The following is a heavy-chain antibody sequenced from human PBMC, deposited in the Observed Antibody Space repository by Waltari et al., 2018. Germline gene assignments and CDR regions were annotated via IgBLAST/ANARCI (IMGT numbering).Heavy chain of an antibody. V-gene: IGHV3-23*04. CDR3: AKREPSGSYYPTYFDY. CDR2: ISGSGGST. Sequence: EVQLVESGGGLVQPGGSLRLSCAASGFTFSSYAMSWVRQAPGKGLEWVSAISGSGGSTYYADSVKGRFTISRDNSKNTLYLQMYSLRAEDTAVYYCAKREPSGSYYPTYFDYWGQGTLVTVSS. CDR1: GFTFSSYA. J-gene: IGHJ4*02. D-gene: IGHD1-26*01.